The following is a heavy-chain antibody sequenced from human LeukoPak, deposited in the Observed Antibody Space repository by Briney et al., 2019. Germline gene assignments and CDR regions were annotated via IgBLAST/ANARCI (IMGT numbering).Heavy chain of an antibody. D-gene: IGHD3-3*01. V-gene: IGHV4-38-2*01. J-gene: IGHJ4*02. CDR2: MYHSGST. CDR1: GYSISSGYY. CDR3: ARLKRYDFWSGYYPFDY. Sequence: PSETLSLTCALSGYSISSGYYWGWIRQPPGKGGERIGSMYHSGSTCYNPSLKSRVTLSVDTSNNQFSLKLSSVTAADTAVYYCARLKRYDFWSGYYPFDYWGQGTLVTVSS.